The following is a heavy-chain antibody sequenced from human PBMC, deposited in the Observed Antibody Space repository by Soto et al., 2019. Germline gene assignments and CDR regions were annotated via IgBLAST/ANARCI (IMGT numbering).Heavy chain of an antibody. CDR3: ARAFIAVAGPKAFDI. CDR1: GGTFSSYT. Sequence: QVQLVQSGAEVKKPGSSVTVSCKASGGTFSSYTISWVRQAPGQGLEWMGRIIPILGIANYAQKFQGRVTITADKSTSTAYMELSSLRSEDTAVYYCARAFIAVAGPKAFDIWGQGTMVTVSS. J-gene: IGHJ3*02. D-gene: IGHD6-19*01. CDR2: IIPILGIA. V-gene: IGHV1-69*02.